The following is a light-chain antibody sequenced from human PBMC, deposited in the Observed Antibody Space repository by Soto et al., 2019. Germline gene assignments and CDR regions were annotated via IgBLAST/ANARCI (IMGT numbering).Light chain of an antibody. Sequence: DIQITQSPSTLSASVGARVTMTCRASQSVSNWLAWYQQKPGKAPKLLIYDASSLESGVPSRFSGSGSGTEFTLTISSLQPDDFATYYCQQYNSYSYTFGQGTKLEIK. CDR1: QSVSNW. J-gene: IGKJ2*01. CDR2: DAS. V-gene: IGKV1-5*01. CDR3: QQYNSYSYT.